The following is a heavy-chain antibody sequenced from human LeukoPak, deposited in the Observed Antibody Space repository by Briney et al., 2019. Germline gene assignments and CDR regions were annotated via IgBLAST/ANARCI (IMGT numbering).Heavy chain of an antibody. V-gene: IGHV4-59*01. CDR2: IYYSGTT. Sequence: SETLSLTCTVSGDSISSYCWTWIRQPPGKGLEWIGYIYYSGTTNYNPSLKSRVTISVDTSKNQFSLKLSSVTAADTAVYYCASGRPLGFDYWGQGTLVTVSS. CDR3: ASGRPLGFDY. CDR1: GDSISSYC. J-gene: IGHJ4*02. D-gene: IGHD1-26*01.